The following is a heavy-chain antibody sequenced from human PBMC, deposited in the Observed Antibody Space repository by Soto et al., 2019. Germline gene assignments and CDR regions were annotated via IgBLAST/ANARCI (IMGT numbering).Heavy chain of an antibody. J-gene: IGHJ4*02. V-gene: IGHV4-59*08. CDR2: IYYSGST. CDR1: VRPISTYY. D-gene: IGHD3-22*01. CDR3: ARLGGYYQAFDQ. Sequence: SEALSRTYNNTVRPISTYYGGWFRQPPGKGLEWIGYIYYSGSTTYHPSLKSRVTISVDTSKNQFSLNLTSVTAADTAVYYCARLGGYYQAFDQWGQG.